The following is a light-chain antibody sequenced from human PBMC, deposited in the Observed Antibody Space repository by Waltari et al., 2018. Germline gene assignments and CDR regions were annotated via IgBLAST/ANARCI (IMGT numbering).Light chain of an antibody. V-gene: IGKV2-28*01. Sequence: DIVMTQSPLSLSVTPGEPASISCRSSQSLVHLNGDDFFAWYVQKPGQSPQLLIYLGSYRASGVPDRFSGSGSGTDFSLKISRVEAEDVGVYYCMQALQTPYTFGQGTKLEI. CDR2: LGS. CDR3: MQALQTPYT. CDR1: QSLVHLNGDDF. J-gene: IGKJ2*01.